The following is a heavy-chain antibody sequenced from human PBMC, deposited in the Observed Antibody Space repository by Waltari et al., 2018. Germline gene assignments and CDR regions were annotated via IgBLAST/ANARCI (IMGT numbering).Heavy chain of an antibody. J-gene: IGHJ4*02. CDR2: ISNSGGDT. D-gene: IGHD3-16*01. V-gene: IGHV3-23*01. CDR3: AKDHGVAY. CDR1: GLTFSIFA. Sequence: QLLESGGGLVQPGGSLRLSCSDSGLTFSIFAMSWVRQAPGKGLECVSGISNSGGDTYYTDSVKGRFTISRDNAKKTLYLQMNSLRVEDTAVYYCAKDHGVAYWGQGTLVTVSS.